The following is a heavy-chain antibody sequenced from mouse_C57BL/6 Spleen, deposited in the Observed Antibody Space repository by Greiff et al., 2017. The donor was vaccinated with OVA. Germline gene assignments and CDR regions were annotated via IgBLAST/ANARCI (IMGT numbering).Heavy chain of an antibody. D-gene: IGHD1-1*01. CDR1: GYTFTSYW. Sequence: QVQLQQPGAELVKPGASVKLSCKASGYTFTSYWMHWVKQRPGRGLEWIGRNDPNSGGTKYNEKFKSKATLTVDKPSSTAYMQFISLTSEDSAVYYCARGGTRNSSYGWYFDVWGTGTTVTVSS. CDR2: NDPNSGGT. CDR3: ARGGTRNSSYGWYFDV. J-gene: IGHJ1*03. V-gene: IGHV1-72*01.